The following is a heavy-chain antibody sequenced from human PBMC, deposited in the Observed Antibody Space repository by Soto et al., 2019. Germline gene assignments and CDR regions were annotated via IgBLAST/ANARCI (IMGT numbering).Heavy chain of an antibody. CDR3: AKDQEPAAGTYYYYGMDV. J-gene: IGHJ6*02. CDR2: ISGSGGST. CDR1: GFTFSSYA. D-gene: IGHD6-13*01. Sequence: VQLLESGGGLVQPGGSLRLSCTASGFTFSSYAMSWVRQAPGKGLEWVSAISGSGGSTYYADSVKGRFTISRDNSKNTLYLQMNSLRAEDTAVYYCAKDQEPAAGTYYYYGMDVWGQGTTVTVSS. V-gene: IGHV3-23*01.